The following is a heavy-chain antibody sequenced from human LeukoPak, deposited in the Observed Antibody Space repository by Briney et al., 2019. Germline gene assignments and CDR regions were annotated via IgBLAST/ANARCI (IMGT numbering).Heavy chain of an antibody. Sequence: SGGSLRLSCAASGFTFSSYGMHWVRQAPGKGLEWVAVISYDGSNKYYADSVKGRFTISRDNSKNTLYLQMNSLRAEDTAVYCCAKDSNWGLPFDYWGQGTLVTVSS. CDR2: ISYDGSNK. V-gene: IGHV3-30*18. CDR1: GFTFSSYG. J-gene: IGHJ4*02. D-gene: IGHD7-27*01. CDR3: AKDSNWGLPFDY.